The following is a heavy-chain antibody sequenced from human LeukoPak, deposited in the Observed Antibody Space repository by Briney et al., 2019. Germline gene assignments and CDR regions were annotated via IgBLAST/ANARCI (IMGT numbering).Heavy chain of an antibody. CDR1: GGSFSGYY. Sequence: SETLSLTCAVYGGSFSGYYWSWIRQPPGKGLEWIGEINHSGSTNYNPSLKSRVTISVDTSKNQFSLKLSSVTAADTALYYCARAGIDYYYGMDVWGQGTTVTVSS. J-gene: IGHJ6*02. V-gene: IGHV4-34*01. CDR2: INHSGST. D-gene: IGHD2-21*01. CDR3: ARAGIDYYYGMDV.